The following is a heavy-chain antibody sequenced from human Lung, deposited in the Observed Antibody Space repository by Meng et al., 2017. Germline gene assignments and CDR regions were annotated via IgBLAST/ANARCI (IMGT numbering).Heavy chain of an antibody. Sequence: QVQPVQSGAEVNKPGASVQASCNVSGYTFIRYVISWVRQAPGQVVEWMGWISTNKGKTNYAQKFQGRVTMTTDTSTSTAYMELRSLRSDDTAVYYCAVMGLYGDYDNWYFDLWGRGTLVTVSS. CDR3: AVMGLYGDYDNWYFDL. D-gene: IGHD4-17*01. V-gene: IGHV1-18*01. J-gene: IGHJ2*01. CDR2: ISTNKGKT. CDR1: GYTFIRYV.